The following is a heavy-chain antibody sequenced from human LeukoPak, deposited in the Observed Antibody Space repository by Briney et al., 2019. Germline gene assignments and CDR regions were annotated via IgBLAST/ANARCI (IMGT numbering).Heavy chain of an antibody. Sequence: GGSLRLSCAASGFTFSSYAMSWLRQAPGKGLEWVSAISGSGGSTYYADSVKGRFTISRDNSKNTLYLQMNSLRAEDTAVYYCAKEGYYGSGSYYIELDYWGQGTLVTVSS. D-gene: IGHD3-10*01. CDR1: GFTFSSYA. CDR3: AKEGYYGSGSYYIELDY. V-gene: IGHV3-23*01. CDR2: ISGSGGST. J-gene: IGHJ4*02.